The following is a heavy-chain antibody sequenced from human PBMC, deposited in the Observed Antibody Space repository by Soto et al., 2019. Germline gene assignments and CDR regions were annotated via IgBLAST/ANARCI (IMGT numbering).Heavy chain of an antibody. CDR2: IYYSGST. J-gene: IGHJ4*02. Sequence: SETLSLTCTVSGGSISSYYWSWIRQPPGKGLEWIGYIYYSGSTNYNPSLKSRVTISVDTSKNQFSLKLSSVTAADTAVYYCARVHYDILTGYYFFDYWGQGTLVTVS. CDR3: ARVHYDILTGYYFFDY. CDR1: GGSISSYY. D-gene: IGHD3-9*01. V-gene: IGHV4-59*01.